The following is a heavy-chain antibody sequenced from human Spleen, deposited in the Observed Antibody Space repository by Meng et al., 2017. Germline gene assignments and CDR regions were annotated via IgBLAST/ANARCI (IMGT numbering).Heavy chain of an antibody. D-gene: IGHD2-2*01. J-gene: IGHJ5*02. CDR3: ARGRMAWFVVVPAAMLSWFDP. Sequence: VQVQQWRADWLNASGTRPLTCLSYVGSFLGYSWSCVRQPPGKGLEWIGEIYHGGDTNHNPSLKSRVTIAIDKSKNQFSLKLSSVTAADTAVYYCARGRMAWFVVVPAAMLSWFDPWGQGTLVTVSS. CDR2: IYHGGDT. CDR1: VGSFLGYS. V-gene: IGHV4-34*01.